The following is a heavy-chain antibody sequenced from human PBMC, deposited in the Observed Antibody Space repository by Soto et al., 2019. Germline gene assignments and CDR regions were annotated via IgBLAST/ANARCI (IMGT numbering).Heavy chain of an antibody. D-gene: IGHD3-10*01. CDR3: AGKSPWFGNLHPPQYVFDI. Sequence: GGSLRLSCAASGFTFSSYWMHWVRQAPGKGLVWVSRINSDGSSTTYADSVKGRFTISRDNAKKTLSLQMNSLRAEDTAVYYCAGKSPWFGNLHPPQYVFDIWGPGTMVTVSS. CDR1: GFTFSSYW. J-gene: IGHJ3*02. V-gene: IGHV3-74*03. CDR2: INSDGSST.